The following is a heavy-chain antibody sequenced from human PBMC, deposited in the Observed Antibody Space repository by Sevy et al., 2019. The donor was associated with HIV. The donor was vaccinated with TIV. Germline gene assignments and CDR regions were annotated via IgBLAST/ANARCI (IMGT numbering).Heavy chain of an antibody. CDR1: GFTVSSNY. D-gene: IGHD6-19*01. J-gene: IGHJ4*02. CDR2: IYSGGST. V-gene: IGHV3-53*01. CDR3: ARNRYSGWSEH. Sequence: GGCLRLSCAASGFTVSSNYMSWVRQAPGKGLEWVSVIYSGGSTYYADSVKGRFTISRDNSKNTLYLQMNSLRAEDTAVYYCARNRYSGWSEHWGQGTLVTVSS.